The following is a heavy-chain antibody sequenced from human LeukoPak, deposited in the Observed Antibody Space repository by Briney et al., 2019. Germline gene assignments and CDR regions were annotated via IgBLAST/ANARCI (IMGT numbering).Heavy chain of an antibody. Sequence: GGSLRLSCAASGFTFSNAWMSWVRQAPGKGLEWVGRIKSKTDGGTTDYAAPVKGRFTISRDDSKNTLYLQMNSLKTEDTAVYYCTTDRGSVVVPADTVEYYYYYMDVWGKGTTVTVSS. CDR3: TTDRGSVVVPADTVEYYYYYMDV. J-gene: IGHJ6*03. CDR1: GFTFSNAW. V-gene: IGHV3-15*01. D-gene: IGHD2-2*01. CDR2: IKSKTDGGTT.